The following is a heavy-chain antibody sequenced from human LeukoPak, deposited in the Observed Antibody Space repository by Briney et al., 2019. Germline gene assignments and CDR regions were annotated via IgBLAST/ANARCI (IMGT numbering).Heavy chain of an antibody. V-gene: IGHV4-4*07. J-gene: IGHJ6*04. CDR3: ARVGDYYDSSGYYRDV. CDR1: GGSISSYY. CDR2: IYTSGST. Sequence: TSSETLSLTCTVSGGSISSYYWSWIRQPAGKGLEWIGRIYTSGSTNYNPSLKSRVTMSVDTSKNQFSLKLSSVTAADTAVYYCARVGDYYDSSGYYRDVWGKGTTVTVSS. D-gene: IGHD3-22*01.